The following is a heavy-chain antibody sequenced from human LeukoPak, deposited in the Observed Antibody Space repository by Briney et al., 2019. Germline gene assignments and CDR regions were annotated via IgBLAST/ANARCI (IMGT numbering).Heavy chain of an antibody. Sequence: PSETLSLTCTVSGGSISSSSYYWGWIRQPPGKGLEWIGSIYYSGSTYYNPSLKSRVTISVDTSKNQFSLKLSSVTAADTAVYYCARHGHSGSYDYYYMDVWGKGTTVTVSS. V-gene: IGHV4-39*01. D-gene: IGHD1-26*01. CDR3: ARHGHSGSYDYYYMDV. CDR1: GGSISSSSYY. J-gene: IGHJ6*03. CDR2: IYYSGST.